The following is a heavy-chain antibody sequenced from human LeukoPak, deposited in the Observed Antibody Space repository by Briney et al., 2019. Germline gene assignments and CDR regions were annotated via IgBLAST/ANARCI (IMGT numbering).Heavy chain of an antibody. D-gene: IGHD5-18*01. J-gene: IGHJ3*02. CDR3: AREDTAMVRTAFDI. Sequence: KPSETLSLTCTVSGGPINSYYWSWIRQPPGKGLEWIGYIYYSGSTNYHPSLKSRVTIAVDTSKIQFSLKLSSVTAADTAVYFCAREDTAMVRTAFDIWGQGTMVTVSS. CDR1: GGPINSYY. CDR2: IYYSGST. V-gene: IGHV4-59*01.